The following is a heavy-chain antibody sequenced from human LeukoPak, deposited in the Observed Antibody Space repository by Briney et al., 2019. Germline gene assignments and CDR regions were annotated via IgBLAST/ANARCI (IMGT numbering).Heavy chain of an antibody. CDR3: ARDKGDYDRSGSLFVF. J-gene: IGHJ4*02. CDR2: IKQDGSEK. V-gene: IGHV3-7*03. D-gene: IGHD3-22*01. CDR1: GFTFSRYW. Sequence: GGSLRLSCAASGFTFSRYWMSWVRQAPRKGLEWVANIKQDGSEKCYVDSVKGRFTISRDNAKNLLYLQMNNLRAEDTAVYYCARDKGDYDRSGSLFVFGGQGTLVTVSS.